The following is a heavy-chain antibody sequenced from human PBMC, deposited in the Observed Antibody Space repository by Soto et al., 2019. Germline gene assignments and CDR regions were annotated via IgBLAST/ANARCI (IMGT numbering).Heavy chain of an antibody. CDR3: ARGVRGYFDWPPDV. CDR2: ISSSSSYI. D-gene: IGHD3-9*01. V-gene: IGHV3-21*01. Sequence: PGGSLRLSCAASGFTFSSYSMNWVRQAPGKGLEWVSSISSSSSYIYYADSVKGRFTISRDNAKNSLYLQMNSLRAEDTAVYYCARGVRGYFDWPPDVWGKGTTVTVSS. CDR1: GFTFSSYS. J-gene: IGHJ6*04.